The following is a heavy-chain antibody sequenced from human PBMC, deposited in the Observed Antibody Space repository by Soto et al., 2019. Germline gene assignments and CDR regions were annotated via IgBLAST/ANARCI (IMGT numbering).Heavy chain of an antibody. Sequence: QVQLVQSXXEVKKPGSSVKVSCKASGGTFSSYAISWVRQAPGQGLEWMGGIIPIFGTANYAQKFQGRVTITADESTSTAYMELSSLRSEDTAVYYCARDWGLSSAMVHYGMDVWGQGTTVTVSS. V-gene: IGHV1-69*01. CDR2: IIPIFGTA. J-gene: IGHJ6*02. CDR3: ARDWGLSSAMVHYGMDV. CDR1: GGTFSSYA. D-gene: IGHD5-18*01.